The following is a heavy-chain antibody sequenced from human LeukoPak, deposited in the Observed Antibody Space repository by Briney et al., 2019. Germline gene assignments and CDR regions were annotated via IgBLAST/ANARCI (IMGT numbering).Heavy chain of an antibody. J-gene: IGHJ3*02. CDR1: GGSFSGYY. V-gene: IGHV4-34*01. D-gene: IGHD6-13*01. CDR2: INHSGST. Sequence: PPETLSLTCAVYGGSFSGYYWSWIRQPPGKGLEWIGEINHSGSTNYNPSLKSRVTISVDTSKNQFSLKLGSVTAADTAVYYCARGQPPRDAFDIWGQGTMVTVSS. CDR3: ARGQPPRDAFDI.